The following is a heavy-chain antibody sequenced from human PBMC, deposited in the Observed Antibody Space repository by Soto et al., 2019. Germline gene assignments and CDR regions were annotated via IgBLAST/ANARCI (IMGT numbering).Heavy chain of an antibody. J-gene: IGHJ6*02. CDR3: ARAVGNYVPYYYGMDV. V-gene: IGHV3-30*03. D-gene: IGHD1-7*01. CDR2: IAFDGNDK. Sequence: QAQLVESGGGVVQPGRSLRLSCAASEFTFNTYAMHWVRQAPGKGLEWVAVIAFDGNDKYYADSVKGRFTISRDKSKNALYLQMNTLRSEDTAMYYCARAVGNYVPYYYGMDVWGQGTTVTVSS. CDR1: EFTFNTYA.